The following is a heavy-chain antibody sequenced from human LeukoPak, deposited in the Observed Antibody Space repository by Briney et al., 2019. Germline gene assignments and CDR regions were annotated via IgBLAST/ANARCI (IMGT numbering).Heavy chain of an antibody. CDR2: ISSSSSYI. CDR3: ARVVYSGSWGYFDY. D-gene: IGHD3-10*01. V-gene: IGHV3-21*01. CDR1: GFTFSSYS. Sequence: GGSLRLSCAASGFTFSSYSMNWVRQAPGKGLEWVSSISSSSSYIYYADSLKGRFTISRDNAKNSLYLQMNSLRVEDTAVYYCARVVYSGSWGYFDYWGQGILVTVSS. J-gene: IGHJ4*02.